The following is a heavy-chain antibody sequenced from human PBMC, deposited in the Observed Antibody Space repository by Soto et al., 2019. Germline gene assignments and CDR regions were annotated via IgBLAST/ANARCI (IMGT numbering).Heavy chain of an antibody. D-gene: IGHD3-9*01. V-gene: IGHV3-66*01. CDR1: GFTVSSNY. Sequence: GGSLRLSCAASGFTVSSNYMSWVRQAPGKGLEWVSVIYSGGSTYHADSVKGRFTISRDNSKNTLYLQMNSLRAEDTAVYYCAREGRSNYDILTGLMDVWGKGTTVTVSS. CDR2: IYSGGST. J-gene: IGHJ6*03. CDR3: AREGRSNYDILTGLMDV.